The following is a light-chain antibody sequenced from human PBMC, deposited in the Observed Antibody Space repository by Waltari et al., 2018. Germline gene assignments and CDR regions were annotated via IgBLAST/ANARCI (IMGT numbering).Light chain of an antibody. CDR2: GAS. CDR1: QSVSRD. CDR3: QHYLRLPVT. Sequence: EIVLTQSPGTLSLSLGERATLSCRASQSVSRDLAWYQQKPGQAPRLLIYGASTRATGIPDRFSGSGSGTDFSLTISRLEPDDLAVYYCQHYLRLPVTFGQGTTVEI. V-gene: IGKV3-20*01. J-gene: IGKJ1*01.